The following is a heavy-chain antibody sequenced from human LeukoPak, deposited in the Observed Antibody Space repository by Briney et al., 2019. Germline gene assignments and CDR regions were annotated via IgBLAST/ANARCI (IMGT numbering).Heavy chain of an antibody. V-gene: IGHV1-18*01. D-gene: IGHD4-17*01. CDR1: GYTFTSYG. CDR3: AYSDDYGDLRGTFDY. Sequence: GASVKVSCKASGYTFTSYGISWVRQAPGQGLEWMGWISAYNGNTNYAQKLQGRVTMTTDTSTSTAYMELRSLRSDDTAVYYCAYSDDYGDLRGTFDYWGQGTLVTVSS. CDR2: ISAYNGNT. J-gene: IGHJ4*02.